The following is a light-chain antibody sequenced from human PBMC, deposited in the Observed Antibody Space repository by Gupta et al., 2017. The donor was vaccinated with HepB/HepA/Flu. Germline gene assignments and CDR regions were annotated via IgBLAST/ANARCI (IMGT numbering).Light chain of an antibody. V-gene: IGLV2-14*03. CDR3: SSYTTSSTLVV. CDR2: DVS. CDR1: SSDVGGYNY. Sequence: SALPQPASVSGSPGQPITISCTGTSSDVGGYNYVSWYQHHPGKAPKLMIYDVSNRPSGVSNRFSGSKSGNTASLTISGLQAEDEAEYYCSSYTTSSTLVVFGGGTKLTVL. J-gene: IGLJ2*01.